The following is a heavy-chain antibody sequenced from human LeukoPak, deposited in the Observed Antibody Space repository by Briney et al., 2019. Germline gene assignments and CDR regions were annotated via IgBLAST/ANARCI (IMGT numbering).Heavy chain of an antibody. CDR2: IYYSGST. D-gene: IGHD2-2*01. J-gene: IGHJ3*02. V-gene: IGHV4-39*07. Sequence: SETLSLTCTVSGGSISGSSYYWGWIRQPPGKGLEWIGSIYYSGSTYYNPSLKSRVTISVDTSKNQFSLKLSSVTAADTAVYYSARATYQLPPSDAFDIWGQGTMVTVSS. CDR1: GGSISGSSYY. CDR3: ARATYQLPPSDAFDI.